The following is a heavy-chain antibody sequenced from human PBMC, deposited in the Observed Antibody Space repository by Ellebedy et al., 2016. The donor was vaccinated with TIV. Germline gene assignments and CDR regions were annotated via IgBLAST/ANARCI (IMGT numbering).Heavy chain of an antibody. V-gene: IGHV3-33*08. D-gene: IGHD7-27*01. CDR3: ASWDFDY. CDR2: IWYDGSIK. Sequence: PGGSLRLSCAASGFTFSSYGMHWIRQAPDKGLEWVAVIWYDGSIKYLADSVKGRFTISRDNFNNTLYLQMNSLRAEDTAVYWCASWDFDYWGQGTLVTVSS. CDR1: GFTFSSYG. J-gene: IGHJ4*02.